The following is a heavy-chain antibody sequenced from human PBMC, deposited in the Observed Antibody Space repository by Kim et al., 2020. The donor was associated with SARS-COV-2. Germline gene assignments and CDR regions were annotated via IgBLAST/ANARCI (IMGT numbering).Heavy chain of an antibody. D-gene: IGHD3-9*01. CDR3: ANLPPGILIGYRNY. V-gene: IGHV1-69*08. J-gene: IGHJ4*02. CDR1: GGTFTSYP. Sequence: SVKVSCKASGGTFTSYPVNWVRQAPGQGLEWMGRVTPILGTTDYAPKFQDRVTITADKSITAVYLELNSLRSDDTAVYYCANLPPGILIGYRNYWGQGSLVIVSS. CDR2: VTPILGTT.